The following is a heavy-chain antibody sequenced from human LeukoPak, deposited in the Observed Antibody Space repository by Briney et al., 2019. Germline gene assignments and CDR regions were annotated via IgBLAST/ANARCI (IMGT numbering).Heavy chain of an antibody. CDR3: ARHPYCSGGSCYVSDY. CDR2: LYLVDSDT. D-gene: IGHD2-15*01. J-gene: IGHJ4*02. CDR1: GYSFTSYW. V-gene: IGHV5-51*01. Sequence: GESLKISCKGSGYSFTSYWIGWVRQMPGKGLEGFGILYLVDSDTRTSPSCKGQVTISADKSISPAYLQWSSRKASDTAMYYCARHPYCSGGSCYVSDYWGQGTLVTVSS.